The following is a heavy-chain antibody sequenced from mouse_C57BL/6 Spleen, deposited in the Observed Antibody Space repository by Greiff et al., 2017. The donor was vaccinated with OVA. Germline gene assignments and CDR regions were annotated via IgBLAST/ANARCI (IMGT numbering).Heavy chain of an antibody. V-gene: IGHV5-4*01. CDR3: ARGPLTGTSNAMDY. CDR2: ISDGGSYT. J-gene: IGHJ4*01. Sequence: EVQLVESGGGLVKPGGSLKLSCAASGFTFSSYAMSWVRQTPEKRLEWVATISDGGSYTYYPDNVKGRFTISRDNAKNNLYLQMSHLKSEDTALYYCARGPLTGTSNAMDYWGQGTSVTVSS. D-gene: IGHD4-1*01. CDR1: GFTFSSYA.